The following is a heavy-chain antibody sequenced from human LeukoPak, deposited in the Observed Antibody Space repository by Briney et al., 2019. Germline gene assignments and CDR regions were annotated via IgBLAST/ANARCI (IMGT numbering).Heavy chain of an antibody. CDR3: ARATIFESLDY. D-gene: IGHD3-3*01. Sequence: SETLSLTCAVSGGSISSGGYSWSWIRQPPGKGLEWIGYIYHSGSTYYNPSLKSRVTISVDRSKNQFSLKLSSVTAADTAVYYCARATIFESLDYWGQGTLVTVSS. V-gene: IGHV4-30-2*01. CDR2: IYHSGST. J-gene: IGHJ4*02. CDR1: GGSISSGGYS.